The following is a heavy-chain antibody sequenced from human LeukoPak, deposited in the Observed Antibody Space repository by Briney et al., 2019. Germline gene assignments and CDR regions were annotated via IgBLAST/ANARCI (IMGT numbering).Heavy chain of an antibody. J-gene: IGHJ4*02. CDR3: ASRLYCSNTRCRNFPFAY. CDR2: IIPIFGTA. V-gene: IGHV1-69*13. Sequence: SVEVSCKASGGTFSSYAINWVRQAPGQGLEWMGGIIPIFGTANYAQKFQDRVTITADESTSTAYMELSSLRSEDTAIYYCASRLYCSNTRCRNFPFAYWGQGTLVTVSS. CDR1: GGTFSSYA. D-gene: IGHD2-2*01.